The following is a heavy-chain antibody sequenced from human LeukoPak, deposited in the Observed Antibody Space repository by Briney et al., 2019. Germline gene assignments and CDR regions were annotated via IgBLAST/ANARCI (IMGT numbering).Heavy chain of an antibody. D-gene: IGHD3-22*01. CDR2: IYPGYSDT. Sequence: GESLKISCKGSGYSFTSYWIGWVRQMPGKGLEWMGIIYPGYSDTRYSPSFQGQVTISADKSISTAYLQWSSLRASDTAMYYCARPRAYYYDSSLGFDYWGQGTLVTVSS. V-gene: IGHV5-51*01. CDR3: ARPRAYYYDSSLGFDY. CDR1: GYSFTSYW. J-gene: IGHJ4*02.